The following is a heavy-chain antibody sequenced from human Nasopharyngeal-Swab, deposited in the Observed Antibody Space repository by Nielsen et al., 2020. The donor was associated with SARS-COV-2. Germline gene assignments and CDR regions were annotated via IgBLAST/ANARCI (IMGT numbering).Heavy chain of an antibody. J-gene: IGHJ6*03. V-gene: IGHV4-34*01. CDR2: INHSGST. Sequence: WIRQPPGKGLEWIGEINHSGSTNYNPSLKSRVTISVDTSKNQFSLKLSSVTAADTAVYYCARVSWEGSYYYYYMDVWGKGTTVTRLL. D-gene: IGHD1-26*01. CDR3: ARVSWEGSYYYYYMDV.